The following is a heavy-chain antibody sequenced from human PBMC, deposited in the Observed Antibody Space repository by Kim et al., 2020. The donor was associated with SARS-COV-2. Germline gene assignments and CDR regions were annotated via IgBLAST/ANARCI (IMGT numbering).Heavy chain of an antibody. CDR1: GGTFTSYA. J-gene: IGHJ4*02. V-gene: IGHV1-69*06. CDR3: ARGPPTMVNPYYFVH. CDR2: LIPIFGTG. Sequence: SVKVSCKASGGTFTSYAISWVRQAPGQGLEWMGSLIPIFGTGKYPQTFQDRVTISADKSTTTAYMELSSLTSEDTAVYYCARGPPTMVNPYYFVHWGQGTLVTVSS. D-gene: IGHD3-10*01.